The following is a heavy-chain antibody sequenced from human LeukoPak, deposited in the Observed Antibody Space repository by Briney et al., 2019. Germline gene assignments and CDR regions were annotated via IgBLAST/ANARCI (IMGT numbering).Heavy chain of an antibody. Sequence: GGSLRLSCAASGFTVSSIYMTWVRQAPGKGLEWVSVIYTGGTYYADSVKGRLTISRDDSKNTLHLQMKSLRAEDTAVYYCVSSPVLRYFAYWGQGTLVSVSS. J-gene: IGHJ4*02. CDR1: GFTVSSIY. CDR3: VSSPVLRYFAY. V-gene: IGHV3-66*01. CDR2: IYTGGT. D-gene: IGHD3-9*01.